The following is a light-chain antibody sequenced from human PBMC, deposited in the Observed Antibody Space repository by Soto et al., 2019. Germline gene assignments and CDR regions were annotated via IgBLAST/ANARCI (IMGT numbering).Light chain of an antibody. J-gene: IGKJ3*01. V-gene: IGKV3D-15*01. Sequence: EIVMTQAPATLSVSPGERATLSCRASQSVSSNLAWYQQKPCQAPRLLIYGASTRATGIPARFMGSGSGTEFTLTISSLQAKDFAVYYCQQYNNWPPFTFGPGTKVDI. CDR1: QSVSSN. CDR2: GAS. CDR3: QQYNNWPPFT.